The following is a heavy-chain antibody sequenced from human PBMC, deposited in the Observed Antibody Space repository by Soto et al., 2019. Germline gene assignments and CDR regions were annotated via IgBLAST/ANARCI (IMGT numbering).Heavy chain of an antibody. CDR3: AKEQTHSQADTSSIFDY. V-gene: IGHV3-23*01. CDR2: TSGSGGST. Sequence: EVQLLESGGGFVEPGWSLRLSCVASGFTFSNYPMTWVRQAPGKGLEWVSSTSGSGGSTYYADSVKGRFTISRDNSKNTLYLQMNSLRAEDTAVYDCAKEQTHSQADTSSIFDYWGQGTLVIVSS. CDR1: GFTFSNYP. D-gene: IGHD2-2*01. J-gene: IGHJ4*02.